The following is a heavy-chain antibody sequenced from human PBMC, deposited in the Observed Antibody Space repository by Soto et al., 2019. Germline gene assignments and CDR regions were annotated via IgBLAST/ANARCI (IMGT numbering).Heavy chain of an antibody. V-gene: IGHV5-51*01. J-gene: IGHJ4*02. D-gene: IGHD3-10*01. CDR1: GYRFTNYW. CDR2: IYPGDSET. CDR3: ARRFGTWPFHFDY. Sequence: PGESLKISCEGSGYRFTNYWIGWVRQMPGKGLEWMGIIYPGDSETRYSPSFEGRVTISVDTSINTAYVQWSSLQASDTAIYYCARRFGTWPFHFDYWGQGTLVTVS.